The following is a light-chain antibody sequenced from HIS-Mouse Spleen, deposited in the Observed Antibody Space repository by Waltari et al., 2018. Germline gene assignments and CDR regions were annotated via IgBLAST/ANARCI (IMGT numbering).Light chain of an antibody. V-gene: IGLV2-23*01. CDR2: EGR. Sequence: QSALTQPASVSGSPGQSTTISCTGTSSDVGSYNLVSWYQQHPGKAPKLMIYEGRKRPSGVSNRSSGSKSGNTASLTISGLQAEDEADYYCCSYAGSSTWVFGGGTKLTVL. CDR1: SSDVGSYNL. J-gene: IGLJ3*02. CDR3: CSYAGSSTWV.